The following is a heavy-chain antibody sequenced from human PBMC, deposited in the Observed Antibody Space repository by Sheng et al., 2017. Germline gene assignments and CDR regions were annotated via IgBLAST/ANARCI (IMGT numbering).Heavy chain of an antibody. CDR2: IIPIFGTA. V-gene: IGHV1-69*05. J-gene: IGHJ6*03. CDR3: AIRVQSSNYSIFYYYYYMDV. CDR1: GGTFSSYA. D-gene: IGHD4-4*01. Sequence: QVQLVQSGAEVKKPGSSVKVSCKASGGTFSSYAISWVRQAPGQGLEWMGGIIPIFGTANYAQKFQGRVTITTDESTSTAYMELSSLRSEDTAVYYCAIRVQSSNYSIFYYYYYMDVWGKGTTVTVSS.